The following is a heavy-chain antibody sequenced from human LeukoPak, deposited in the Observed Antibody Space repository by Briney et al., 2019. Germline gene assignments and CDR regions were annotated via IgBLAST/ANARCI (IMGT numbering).Heavy chain of an antibody. J-gene: IGHJ4*02. CDR3: ARDYVFAFDY. V-gene: IGHV3-48*01. D-gene: IGHD3-10*02. Sequence: PGGSLRLSCAASGFRFSTYSMNWVRQAPGKGLEWISYISHSGGAEHYTDSAKGRFTISRDNAKNALYLQMNSLRAEDTAVYFCARDYVFAFDYWSQGTLDTVSS. CDR2: ISHSGGAE. CDR1: GFRFSTYS.